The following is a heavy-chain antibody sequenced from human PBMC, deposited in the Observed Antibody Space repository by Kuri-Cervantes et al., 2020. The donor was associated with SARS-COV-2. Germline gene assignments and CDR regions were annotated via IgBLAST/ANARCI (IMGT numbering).Heavy chain of an antibody. CDR1: GFTFSNYD. CDR3: AKDLSGVSSSFFFDS. CDR2: ISVSGAST. Sequence: GGSLRLTCGVSGFTFSNYDMGWVRQAPGKGLQWVFTISVSGASTYYADSVKSRFTISRDNSKNTLYLKMNSMRAGDTAVYYCAKDLSGVSSSFFFDSWGQGTPVTVSS. D-gene: IGHD2/OR15-2a*01. V-gene: IGHV3-23*01. J-gene: IGHJ4*02.